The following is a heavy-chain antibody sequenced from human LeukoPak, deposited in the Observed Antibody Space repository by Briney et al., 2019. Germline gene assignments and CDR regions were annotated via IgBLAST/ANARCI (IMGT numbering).Heavy chain of an antibody. Sequence: PGGSLRLSCAASGFAFSSFAMTWVRQAPEKGLEWVSTISESGGTTYYADPVKGRFTISRDNAKNSVFLQMNSLRAEDTAVYYCATEEEVGYSYDYLEFGFGKYWGQGTLVTVSS. CDR3: ATEEEVGYSYDYLEFGFGKY. CDR2: ISESGGTT. J-gene: IGHJ4*02. D-gene: IGHD5-18*01. V-gene: IGHV3-23*01. CDR1: GFAFSSFA.